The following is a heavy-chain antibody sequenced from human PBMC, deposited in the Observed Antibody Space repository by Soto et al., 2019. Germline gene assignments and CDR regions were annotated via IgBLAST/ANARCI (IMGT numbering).Heavy chain of an antibody. V-gene: IGHV1-18*01. D-gene: IGHD3-3*01. J-gene: IGHJ5*01. Sequence: ASVKVSCKASGYTFTSYGISWVRQAPGQGLEWMGWISAYNGNTNYAQKLQGSVTMTTDTSTSTAYMELRSLGSDDTALYYRARCTVITIFGVVKIGWFDSWGQGALVTVSS. CDR1: GYTFTSYG. CDR2: ISAYNGNT. CDR3: ARCTVITIFGVVKIGWFDS.